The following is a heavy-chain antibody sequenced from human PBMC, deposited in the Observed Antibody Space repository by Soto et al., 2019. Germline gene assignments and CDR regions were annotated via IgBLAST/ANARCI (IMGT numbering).Heavy chain of an antibody. J-gene: IGHJ4*02. CDR1: GFTFSSYA. Sequence: PGGSLRLSCAASGFTFSSYAMHWVRQAPGKGLEWVAVISYDGSNKYYADSVKGRFTISRDNSKNTLYLQMNSLRAEDTAVYYWARNYYDSSGYYPYLVDFDYWGQGTLVTVSS. V-gene: IGHV3-30-3*01. CDR2: ISYDGSNK. D-gene: IGHD3-22*01. CDR3: ARNYYDSSGYYPYLVDFDY.